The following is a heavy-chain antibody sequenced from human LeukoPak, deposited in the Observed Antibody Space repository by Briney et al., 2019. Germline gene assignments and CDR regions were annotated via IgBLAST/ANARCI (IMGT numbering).Heavy chain of an antibody. D-gene: IGHD6-6*01. Sequence: GESLKISCQSSGCTFTSYWIGWVRQMPGKGLQWMGIIYPGDSDTTYSPSFQGQVTISADKSISTAYLQWSSLKASDTAIYYCAGLIVGSSSTGWFDPWGQGTLVTVSS. V-gene: IGHV5-51*01. CDR3: AGLIVGSSSTGWFDP. J-gene: IGHJ5*02. CDR1: GCTFTSYW. CDR2: IYPGDSDT.